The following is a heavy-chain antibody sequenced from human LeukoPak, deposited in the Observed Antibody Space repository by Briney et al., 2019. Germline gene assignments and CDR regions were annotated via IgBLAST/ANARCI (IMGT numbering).Heavy chain of an antibody. CDR2: IYYSGST. CDR3: AREITYYYGSGGFGY. J-gene: IGHJ4*02. V-gene: IGHV4-59*01. Sequence: PSETLSLTCAAYGGSFSGYYWSWIRQPPGKGLEWIGYIYYSGSTNYNPSLKSRVTISVDTSKNQFSLKLSSVTAADTAVYYCAREITYYYGSGGFGYWGQGTLVTVSS. CDR1: GGSFSGYY. D-gene: IGHD3-10*01.